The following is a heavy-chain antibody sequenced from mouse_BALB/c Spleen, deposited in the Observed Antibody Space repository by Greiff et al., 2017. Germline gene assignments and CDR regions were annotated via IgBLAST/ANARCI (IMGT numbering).Heavy chain of an antibody. D-gene: IGHD1-1*01. Sequence: EVKVVESGGGLVKPGGSLKLSCAASGFTFSSYTMSWVRQTPEKRLEWVATISSGGSYTYYPDSVKGRFTISRDNAKNTLYLQMSSLKSEDTAMYYCTRDAGGSSYGYAMDYWGQGTSVTVSS. V-gene: IGHV5-6-4*01. CDR2: ISSGGSYT. CDR3: TRDAGGSSYGYAMDY. CDR1: GFTFSSYT. J-gene: IGHJ4*01.